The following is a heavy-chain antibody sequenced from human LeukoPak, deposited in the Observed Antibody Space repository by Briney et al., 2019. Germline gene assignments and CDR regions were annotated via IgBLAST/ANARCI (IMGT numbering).Heavy chain of an antibody. Sequence: SVKVSCQASGGTFSSYAISWVRQAPGQGLEWMGGIIPIFGTANYAQKFQGRVTITTDESTSTAYMELSSLRSEDTAVYYYARGRRYPKMGENWFDPWGQGTLVTVSS. CDR3: ARGRRYPKMGENWFDP. V-gene: IGHV1-69*05. CDR2: IIPIFGTA. CDR1: GGTFSSYA. J-gene: IGHJ5*02. D-gene: IGHD3-9*01.